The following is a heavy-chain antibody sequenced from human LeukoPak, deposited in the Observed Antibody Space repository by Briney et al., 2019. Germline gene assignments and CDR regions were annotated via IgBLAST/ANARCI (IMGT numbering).Heavy chain of an antibody. CDR2: ISAYNGNT. J-gene: IGHJ4*02. D-gene: IGHD2-2*01. Sequence: ASVKVSCKASGYTFTSYGISWVRQAPGQGLEWMGWISAYNGNTNYAQKLQGRVTMTTDTPTSTAYMELRSLRSDDTAVYYCARGPRRAYCSSTSCPLQTDYWGQGTLVTVSS. CDR3: ARGPRRAYCSSTSCPLQTDY. CDR1: GYTFTSYG. V-gene: IGHV1-18*04.